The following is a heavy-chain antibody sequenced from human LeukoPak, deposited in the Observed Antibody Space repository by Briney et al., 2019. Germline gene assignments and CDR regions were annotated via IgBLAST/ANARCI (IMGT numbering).Heavy chain of an antibody. CDR1: GFTFDDYA. V-gene: IGHV3-9*01. CDR3: ANLGSAGCRRITSCSAYMDV. CDR2: ISWNSGSI. J-gene: IGHJ6*03. Sequence: GRSLRLSCAASGFTFDDYAMHWVRQAPGKGLEWVSGISWNSGSIGYADSVKGRSTISRDNAKNSLYLQMNSLRDEDTALYYCANLGSAGCRRITSCSAYMDVWGKGTTVTVSS. D-gene: IGHD2-2*01.